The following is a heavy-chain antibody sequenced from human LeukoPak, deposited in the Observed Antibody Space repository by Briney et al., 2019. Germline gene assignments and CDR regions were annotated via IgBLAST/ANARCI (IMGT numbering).Heavy chain of an antibody. D-gene: IGHD2-8*01. CDR2: INPNSGGT. J-gene: IGHJ4*02. CDR1: VYTFTFYY. V-gene: IGHV1-2*02. Sequence: ASVTVTFTSSVYTFTFYYMHWVRQAPGQGLEWMGWINPNSGGTNYAQKFQGRVTMTRDTSISTAYMELRRPRSDDTAVYYCARALPVPMVYATRPTDDYWGQGTLVTVSS. CDR3: ARALPVPMVYATRPTDDY.